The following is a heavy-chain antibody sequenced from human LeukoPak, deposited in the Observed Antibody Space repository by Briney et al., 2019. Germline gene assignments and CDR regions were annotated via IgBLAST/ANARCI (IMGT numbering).Heavy chain of an antibody. D-gene: IGHD3-3*01. V-gene: IGHV4-4*09. J-gene: IGHJ4*02. Sequence: SETLSLTCNVSGGFISSYYWSWIRQPPGKGLEWIGYIYTSGSTSYNPSLKSRVTISVDTSKNQFALKLISVTAADTAVYYCARHGVANYYFDSWGQGTLVTVSS. CDR3: ARHGVANYYFDS. CDR2: IYTSGST. CDR1: GGFISSYY.